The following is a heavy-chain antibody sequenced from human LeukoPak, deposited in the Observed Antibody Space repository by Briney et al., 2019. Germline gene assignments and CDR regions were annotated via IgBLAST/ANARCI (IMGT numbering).Heavy chain of an antibody. V-gene: IGHV1-2*04. CDR3: ARGITMVRGAQEDYYGMDV. J-gene: IGHJ6*04. Sequence: ASVKVSCKASGCTFTGYYMHWVRQAPGQGLEWMGWINPNSGGTNYAQKFQGWVTMTRDTSISTAYMELSRLRSDDTAVYYCARGITMVRGAQEDYYGMDVWGKGTTVTVSS. CDR1: GCTFTGYY. CDR2: INPNSGGT. D-gene: IGHD3-10*01.